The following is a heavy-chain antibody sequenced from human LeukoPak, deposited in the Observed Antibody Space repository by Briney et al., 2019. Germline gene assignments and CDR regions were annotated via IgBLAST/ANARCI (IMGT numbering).Heavy chain of an antibody. CDR1: GFTFRSYG. J-gene: IGHJ4*02. CDR2: ISGTTDNT. CDR3: ARDFSDTAMVTGFWY. V-gene: IGHV3-23*01. D-gene: IGHD5-18*01. Sequence: GGSLRLSCAASGFTFRSYGMSWVRQAPGKGLEWVSTISGTTDNTYYANSVKGRFTISRDNSKNTLYLQMNSLRAEDTAVYYCARDFSDTAMVTGFWYWGQGTLVTVSS.